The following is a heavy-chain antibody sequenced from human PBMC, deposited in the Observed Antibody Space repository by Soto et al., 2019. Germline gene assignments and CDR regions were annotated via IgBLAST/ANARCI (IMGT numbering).Heavy chain of an antibody. CDR3: ARAFGWWSRRNYYGMDV. J-gene: IGHJ6*02. Sequence: ASVKVSCKASGYTFTSYYMHWVRQAPGQGLEWMGIINPSGGSTSYAQKFQGRVTMTRDTSTSTVYMELSSLRSEDTAVYSCARAFGWWSRRNYYGMDVWGQGTTVTVAS. CDR2: INPSGGST. D-gene: IGHD2-15*01. V-gene: IGHV1-46*01. CDR1: GYTFTSYY.